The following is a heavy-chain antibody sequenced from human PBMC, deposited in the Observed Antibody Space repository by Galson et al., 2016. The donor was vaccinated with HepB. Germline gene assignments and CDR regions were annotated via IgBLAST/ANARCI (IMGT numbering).Heavy chain of an antibody. CDR3: ARERMATIEGVFDY. Sequence: SLRLSCAASGFTFSSYGMHWVRQSPGKGLEWVAVIWYDGSDKYYADSVKGRFTISRDNSKNTLYLQMHSLRPEDTAVYYCARERMATIEGVFDYWGPGTLVTVSS. CDR2: IWYDGSDK. V-gene: IGHV3-33*01. D-gene: IGHD5-24*01. J-gene: IGHJ4*02. CDR1: GFTFSSYG.